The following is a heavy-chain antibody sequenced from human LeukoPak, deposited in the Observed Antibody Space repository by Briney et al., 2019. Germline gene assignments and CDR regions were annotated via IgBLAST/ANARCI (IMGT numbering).Heavy chain of an antibody. J-gene: IGHJ4*02. Sequence: PGGSLRLSCAASGFTFSTYNMNWVRQAPGKGLEWVSSISTSSIYIYYADSVKGRFTISRDNAKNSLYLQMNSLRAEDTAVYYCARGLLYYYDSSGYLPRFDYWGQGTLVTVSS. CDR3: ARGLLYYYDSSGYLPRFDY. V-gene: IGHV3-21*01. CDR1: GFTFSTYN. CDR2: ISTSSIYI. D-gene: IGHD3-22*01.